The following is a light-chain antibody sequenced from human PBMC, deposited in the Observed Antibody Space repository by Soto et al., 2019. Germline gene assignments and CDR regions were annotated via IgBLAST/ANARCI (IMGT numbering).Light chain of an antibody. J-gene: IGLJ1*01. Sequence: QSVLTKPPSASGTPGQMVTISCSGGSSNIGTNAVNWYQQLPGTAPKLLIYNNNQRPSGVPDRFSGSKSGTSASLAISGLQSEDEADYYCAAWDDSLNGYVFGTGTKVTVL. CDR3: AAWDDSLNGYV. V-gene: IGLV1-44*01. CDR2: NNN. CDR1: SSNIGTNA.